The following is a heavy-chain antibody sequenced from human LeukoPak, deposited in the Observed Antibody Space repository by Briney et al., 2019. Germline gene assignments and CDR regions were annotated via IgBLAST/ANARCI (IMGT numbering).Heavy chain of an antibody. CDR2: ISSSSSYI. J-gene: IGHJ4*02. CDR1: GFTFSSYS. Sequence: GGSLRLSCAASGFTFSSYSMNWVRQAPRKGLEWVSSISSSSSYIYYADSVKGRFTISRDNAKNSLYLQMNSLRAEDTAVYYCAREIVVVPAAMFDYWGQGTLVTVSS. D-gene: IGHD2-2*01. V-gene: IGHV3-21*01. CDR3: AREIVVVPAAMFDY.